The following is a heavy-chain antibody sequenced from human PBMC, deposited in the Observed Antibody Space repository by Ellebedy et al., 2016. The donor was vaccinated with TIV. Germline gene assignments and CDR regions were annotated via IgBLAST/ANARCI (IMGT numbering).Heavy chain of an antibody. Sequence: MPSETLSLTCAVSGGSISRSNWWSWVRQPPGKGLEWIGEIYHSGSTNYNPSLKSRVTISVDKSKNQFSLKLSSVTAADTAVFYCARVVWQLPVSYALDIWGQGTMVTVFS. CDR1: GGSISRSNW. D-gene: IGHD2-15*01. V-gene: IGHV4-4*02. J-gene: IGHJ3*02. CDR3: ARVVWQLPVSYALDI. CDR2: IYHSGST.